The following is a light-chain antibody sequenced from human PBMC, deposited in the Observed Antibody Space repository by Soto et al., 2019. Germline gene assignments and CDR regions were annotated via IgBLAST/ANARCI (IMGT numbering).Light chain of an antibody. Sequence: SALTQPPSASGSPGQSVTISCTGTSSDVGGYNYVSWYQQHSGKAPNLMIYEVSKRPSGVPDRFSGSKSGNTASLTVSGLQAEDEDDYYCSSYAGSNNFVVFGGGTKVTVL. CDR2: EVS. CDR1: SSDVGGYNY. CDR3: SSYAGSNNFVV. J-gene: IGLJ2*01. V-gene: IGLV2-8*01.